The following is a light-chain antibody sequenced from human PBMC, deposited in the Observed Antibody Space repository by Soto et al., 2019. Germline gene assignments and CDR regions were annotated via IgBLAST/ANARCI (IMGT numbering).Light chain of an antibody. V-gene: IGKV3-20*01. Sequence: EIVLTQSPGTLSLSPGERATLSCRASQSVSSNYLAWYQQKTGQTPRLLIYIASSRAPGTPDRFSSSGSRTHFTLTISRVEPEDFAVYYCQQYGSSPWTFGQGTKVEIK. J-gene: IGKJ1*01. CDR1: QSVSSNY. CDR2: IAS. CDR3: QQYGSSPWT.